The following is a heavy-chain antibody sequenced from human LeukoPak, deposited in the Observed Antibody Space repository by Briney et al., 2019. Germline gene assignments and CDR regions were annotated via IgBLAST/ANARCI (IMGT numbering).Heavy chain of an antibody. CDR1: GFTVSSNY. J-gene: IGHJ4*02. V-gene: IGHV3-53*01. CDR2: IYSGGST. Sequence: GGSLRLSCAASGFTVSSNYMSWVRQAPGKGLEWVSVIYSGGSTYYADSVKGRFTISRDNPKNTLYLQMNSLRAEDTAVYYCAREHPGYFDYWGQGTLVTVSS. CDR3: AREHPGYFDY.